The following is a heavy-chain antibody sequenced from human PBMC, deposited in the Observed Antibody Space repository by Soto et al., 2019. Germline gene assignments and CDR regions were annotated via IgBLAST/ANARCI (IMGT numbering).Heavy chain of an antibody. V-gene: IGHV3-33*01. CDR1: AFTFSSYG. CDR3: LNGDYY. D-gene: IGHD3-16*01. J-gene: IGHJ4*02. Sequence: GGSLRLSCAASAFTFSSYGMHWVRQAPGKGLEWVAVIWYDGSNKYYADSVKGRFTISRDNSRNSLSLQMNSLRAEDTAVYYCLNGDYYVGPGTLVIVSS. CDR2: IWYDGSNK.